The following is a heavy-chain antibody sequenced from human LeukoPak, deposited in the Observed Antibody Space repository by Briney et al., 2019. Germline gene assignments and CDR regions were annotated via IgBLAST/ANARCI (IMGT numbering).Heavy chain of an antibody. Sequence: SETLSLTCTVSGGSISNYYWSWIRQPPGKGLEWIGYIYISGGTNYNPSLKSRVTISLDTSKKQFSLKLTSETAADTAVYYCARRGAGATYNWFDPWGQGTLVTVSS. CDR2: IYISGGT. CDR1: GGSISNYY. CDR3: ARRGAGATYNWFDP. D-gene: IGHD1-26*01. V-gene: IGHV4-59*08. J-gene: IGHJ5*02.